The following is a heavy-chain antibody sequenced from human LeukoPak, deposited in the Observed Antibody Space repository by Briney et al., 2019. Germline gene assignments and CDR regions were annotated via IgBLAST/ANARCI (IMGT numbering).Heavy chain of an antibody. Sequence: GGSLRLSCAASGFTFSSYGMHWVRQAPGKGLEWVAFIRYDGSNKYYADSVKGRFAISRDNSKNTLYLQMNSLRGGDTAVYYCAKGTYSSSWEFDYWGQGTLVTVSS. J-gene: IGHJ4*02. CDR1: GFTFSSYG. D-gene: IGHD6-13*01. V-gene: IGHV3-30*02. CDR3: AKGTYSSSWEFDY. CDR2: IRYDGSNK.